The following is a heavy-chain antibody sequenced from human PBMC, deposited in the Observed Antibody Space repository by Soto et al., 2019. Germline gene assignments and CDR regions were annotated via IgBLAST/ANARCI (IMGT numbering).Heavy chain of an antibody. Sequence: GSMTLACAASGFTVSSYAMGWVRQAPGKGLGWVSSSSGSGGRTYYADSVKDRFTTSRDNSKNTQYLQMNCLRAEGTSVYYCAKGVLEPPGRATGYDSWGQGTLVTVSS. CDR1: GFTVSSYA. CDR2: SSGSGGRT. CDR3: AKGVLEPPGRATGYDS. D-gene: IGHD1-26*01. V-gene: IGHV3-23*01. J-gene: IGHJ5*01.